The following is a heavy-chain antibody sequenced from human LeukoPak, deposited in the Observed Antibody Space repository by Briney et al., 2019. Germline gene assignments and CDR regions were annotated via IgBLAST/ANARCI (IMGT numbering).Heavy chain of an antibody. D-gene: IGHD1-26*01. CDR2: IYYSGST. CDR1: GGSISSYY. CDR3: ASSIVGALADAFDI. V-gene: IGHV4-59*01. J-gene: IGHJ3*02. Sequence: SETLSLTCTVSGGSISSYYWSWIRQPPGKGLEWIGYIYYSGSTNYNPSLKSRVTISVDTSKNQFSLKLSSVTAADTAVYYCASSIVGALADAFDIWGQGTMVTVSS.